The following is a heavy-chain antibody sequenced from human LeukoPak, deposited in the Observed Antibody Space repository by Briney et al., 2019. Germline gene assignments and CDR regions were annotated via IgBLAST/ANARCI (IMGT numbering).Heavy chain of an antibody. CDR2: IRSKANSYAT. V-gene: IGHV3-73*01. CDR1: GFTFSGSA. J-gene: IGHJ4*02. Sequence: GGSLRLSRAASGFTFSGSAMHWVRQASGKGLEWVGRIRSKANSYATAYAASVKGRFTISRDDSKNTAYLQMNSLKTEDTAVYYCTRHPFDYYDSSGYYCYFDYWGQGTLVTVSS. CDR3: TRHPFDYYDSSGYYCYFDY. D-gene: IGHD3-22*01.